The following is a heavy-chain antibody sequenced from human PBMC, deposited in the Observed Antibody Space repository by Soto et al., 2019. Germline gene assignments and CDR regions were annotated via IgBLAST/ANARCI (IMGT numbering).Heavy chain of an antibody. V-gene: IGHV3-21*01. J-gene: IGHJ6*02. D-gene: IGHD4-17*01. CDR3: ARGGSGYGDYYYYYGMDV. CDR1: GFTFSSYS. Sequence: GGSLRLSCAASGFTFSSYSMNWVRQAPGKGLEWVSSISSGSYIYYADSVKGRFTISRDNAKNSLYLQMNSLRAEDTAVYYCARGGSGYGDYYYYYGMDVWGQGTTVTVSS. CDR2: ISSGSYI.